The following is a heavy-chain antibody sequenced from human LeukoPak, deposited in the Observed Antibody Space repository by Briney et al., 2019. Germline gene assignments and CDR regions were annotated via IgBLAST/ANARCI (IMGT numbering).Heavy chain of an antibody. Sequence: PGGSLRLSCAASGITVNSTYISWVRQAPGKGLEWVSVAYSDGNTYYAGSVKGRFTISRDNSKNTLFLQMSSLRAEDTAVYYCARLFGSGWPGYFYYAMGVWGQGTTVAVSS. CDR1: GITVNSTY. D-gene: IGHD6-19*01. CDR2: AYSDGNT. CDR3: ARLFGSGWPGYFYYAMGV. J-gene: IGHJ6*02. V-gene: IGHV3-66*04.